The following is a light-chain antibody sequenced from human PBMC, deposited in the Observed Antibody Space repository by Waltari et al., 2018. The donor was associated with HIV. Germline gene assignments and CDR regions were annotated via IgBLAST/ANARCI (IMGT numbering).Light chain of an antibody. Sequence: DIQMTQSPSSLSASLGDTVTITCRSSQSILDYLNWYQQKPGKAPKLLIYTASSFQSGVPSRFSGSGSGTDFTLTITSLQPEDFATYYCQQSYSSPRTFGQGTRVEIK. CDR1: QSILDY. CDR2: TAS. V-gene: IGKV1-39*01. J-gene: IGKJ1*01. CDR3: QQSYSSPRT.